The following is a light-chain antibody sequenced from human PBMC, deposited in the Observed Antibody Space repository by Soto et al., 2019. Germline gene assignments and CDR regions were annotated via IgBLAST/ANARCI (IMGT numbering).Light chain of an antibody. J-gene: IGKJ1*01. Sequence: DIQMTQSPSTLSASVGDRVTIGCRASQSVSNWLAWYKQKPGKAPKLLIYDASNLESGVPSRFSGSGSGTEFTLTIISLQPDDFATYYCQQFNYSPWTFGQGTKV. V-gene: IGKV1-5*01. CDR2: DAS. CDR3: QQFNYSPWT. CDR1: QSVSNW.